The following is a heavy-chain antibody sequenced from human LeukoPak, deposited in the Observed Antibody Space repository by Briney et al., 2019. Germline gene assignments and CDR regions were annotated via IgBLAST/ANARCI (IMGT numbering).Heavy chain of an antibody. V-gene: IGHV3-15*01. D-gene: IGHD5-18*01. Sequence: GGSLRLSCAASGFTFSNAWMSWVRQAPGKGLEWVGRIKSKTDGGTTDYAAPVKGRFTISRDDSKNTLYPQMNSLKTEDTAVYYCTTRAVQLNQPDFDYWGQGTLVTVSS. CDR3: TTRAVQLNQPDFDY. J-gene: IGHJ4*02. CDR1: GFTFSNAW. CDR2: IKSKTDGGTT.